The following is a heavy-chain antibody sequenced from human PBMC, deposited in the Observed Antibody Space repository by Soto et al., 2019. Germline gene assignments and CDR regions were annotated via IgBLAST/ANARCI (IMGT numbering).Heavy chain of an antibody. D-gene: IGHD6-25*01. J-gene: IGHJ6*02. CDR2: ISWNSGSI. V-gene: IGHV3-9*01. CDR1: GFTFDDYA. Sequence: HPGGSLRLSCAASGFTFDDYAMHWVRQAPGKGLEWVSGISWNSGSIGYADSVKGRFTISRDNAKNSLYLQMNSLRAEDTAVYYCAKDHQRYGMDVWGQGTTVTVSS. CDR3: AKDHQRYGMDV.